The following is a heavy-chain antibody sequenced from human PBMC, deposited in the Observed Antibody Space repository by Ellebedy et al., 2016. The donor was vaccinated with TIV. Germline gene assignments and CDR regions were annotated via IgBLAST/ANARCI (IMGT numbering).Heavy chain of an antibody. D-gene: IGHD7-27*01. V-gene: IGHV4-34*01. CDR2: INHSGST. CDR3: ARRKNWGHGYDYGMDV. CDR1: GGSFSGYY. J-gene: IGHJ6*02. Sequence: SETLSLTXAVYGGSFSGYYWNWIRQSPAKGLEWTGEINHSGSTNYNPFFKSRVTITVNTSKNQFSLKLNSVTAADTAVYYCARRKNWGHGYDYGMDVWGQGTTVTVSS.